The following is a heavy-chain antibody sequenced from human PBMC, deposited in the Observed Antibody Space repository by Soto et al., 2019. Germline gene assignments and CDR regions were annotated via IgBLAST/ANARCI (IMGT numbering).Heavy chain of an antibody. CDR2: ISWSSGDI. CDR1: GFTFDDYA. Sequence: EVQLVESGGGVVQPGRSLRLSCAGSGFTFDDYAMYWVRQRPGAGLEWVAGISWSSGDIAHADSVKGRFTISRDNDMNSLYLQMNSLRSEYTALYYCARRGSGALTAAAGRTNWFDTWGQGPLVIVSS. D-gene: IGHD6-13*01. V-gene: IGHV3-9*01. J-gene: IGHJ5*02. CDR3: ARRGSGALTAAAGRTNWFDT.